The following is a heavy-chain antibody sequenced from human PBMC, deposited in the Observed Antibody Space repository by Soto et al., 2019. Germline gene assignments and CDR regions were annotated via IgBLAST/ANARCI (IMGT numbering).Heavy chain of an antibody. J-gene: IGHJ6*02. V-gene: IGHV3-48*02. CDR3: ARDTASYCTNGVCLYYYYYGMDV. D-gene: IGHD2-8*01. CDR1: GFTFSSYS. CDR2: ISSSSSTI. Sequence: GGSLRLSCAASGFTFSSYSMNWVHQAPGKGLEWVSYISSSSSTIYYADSVKGRFTISRDNAKNSLYLQMNSLRDEDTAVYYCARDTASYCTNGVCLYYYYYGMDVWGQGTTVTVSS.